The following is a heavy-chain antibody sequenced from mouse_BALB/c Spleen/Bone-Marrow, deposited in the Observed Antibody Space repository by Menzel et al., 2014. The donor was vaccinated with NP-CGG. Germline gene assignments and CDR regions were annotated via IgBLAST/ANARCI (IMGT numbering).Heavy chain of an antibody. CDR1: GFNIKDTY. CDR2: IDPANGNT. D-gene: IGHD1-1*01. V-gene: IGHV14-3*02. J-gene: IGHJ3*01. Sequence: VQLQQSGAELVKPGASVKLSCTASGFNIKDTYMHWVKQRPEQGLEWIGRIDPANGNTKYDPKFQGKATITADTSSNTAYLQLSSPTSEDTALYYCAPYYYGRWFTYWGQGTLVTISA. CDR3: APYYYGRWFTY.